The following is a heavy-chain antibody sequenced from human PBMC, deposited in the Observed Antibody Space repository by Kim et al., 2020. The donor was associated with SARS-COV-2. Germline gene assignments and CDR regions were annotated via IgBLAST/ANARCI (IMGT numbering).Heavy chain of an antibody. CDR2: ISYDGSNK. CDR3: AKDGADYGDSYFDY. V-gene: IGHV3-30*18. CDR1: GFTFSSYG. J-gene: IGHJ4*02. D-gene: IGHD4-17*01. Sequence: GGSLRLSCAASGFTFSSYGMHWVRQAPGKGLEWVAVISYDGSNKYYADSVKGRFTISRDNSKNTLYLQMNSLRAEDTAVYYCAKDGADYGDSYFDYWGQG.